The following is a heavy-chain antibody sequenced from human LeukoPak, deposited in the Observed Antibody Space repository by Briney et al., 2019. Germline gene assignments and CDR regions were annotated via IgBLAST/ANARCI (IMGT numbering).Heavy chain of an antibody. CDR2: ISYDGSHQ. CDR1: GFTFSSYG. CDR3: ARGIRLNIVVVVAGTDFDY. D-gene: IGHD2-15*01. V-gene: IGHV3-30*19. Sequence: GGSLRLSCKASGFTFSSYGIHWVRQAPGKGLEWVAAISYDGSHQYYADSVKGRFTISRDNSKNTLYLQMNSLRAEDTAVYYCARGIRLNIVVVVAGTDFDYWGQGTLVTVSS. J-gene: IGHJ4*02.